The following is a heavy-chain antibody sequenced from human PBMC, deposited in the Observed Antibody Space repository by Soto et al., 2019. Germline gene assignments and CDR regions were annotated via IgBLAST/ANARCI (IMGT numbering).Heavy chain of an antibody. V-gene: IGHV1-69*02. CDR2: IIPLVGII. D-gene: IGHD1-26*01. CDR3: AIYSGSYLSAH. Sequence: QVQLVQSGAEVQKPGSSVKISCKASGGTFSSYTISWGRQAPGQGLEWMGRIIPLVGIINYAQKFQGRITITADTLKSTAYMELSSLRFADTAVYYCAIYSGSYLSAHWGQGTLVAVST. J-gene: IGHJ4*02. CDR1: GGTFSSYT.